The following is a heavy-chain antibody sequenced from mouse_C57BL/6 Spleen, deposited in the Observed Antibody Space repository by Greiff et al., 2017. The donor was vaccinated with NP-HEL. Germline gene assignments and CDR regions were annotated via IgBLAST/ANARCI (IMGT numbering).Heavy chain of an antibody. CDR2: INPSSGYT. D-gene: IGHD4-1*01. J-gene: IGHJ2*01. V-gene: IGHV1-4*01. CDR3: ARAWEGDYFGG. CDR1: GYTFTSYT. Sequence: VQLQQSGAELARPGASVKMSCKASGYTFTSYTMHWVKQRPGQGLEWIGYINPSSGYTKYNQKFKDKATLTADKSSRTAYMELRSLTSEESAVYYCARAWEGDYFGGWGQVTTLTVS.